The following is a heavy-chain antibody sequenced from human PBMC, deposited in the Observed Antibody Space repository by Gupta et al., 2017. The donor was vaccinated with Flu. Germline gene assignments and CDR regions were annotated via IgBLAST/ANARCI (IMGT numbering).Heavy chain of an antibody. CDR3: ARSGRANYGDYVGWFDP. Sequence: QVQLQESGPGLVKPSQTLSLTCTVPGGSISSGGYYWSWIRQHPGKGLEWIGYIYYSGSTYYNPSLKSRVTISVDTSKNQVSLKLSSVTAADTAVYYWARSGRANYGDYVGWFDPWGQGTLVTVSS. J-gene: IGHJ5*02. V-gene: IGHV4-31*03. CDR1: GGSISSGGYY. CDR2: IYYSGST. D-gene: IGHD4-17*01.